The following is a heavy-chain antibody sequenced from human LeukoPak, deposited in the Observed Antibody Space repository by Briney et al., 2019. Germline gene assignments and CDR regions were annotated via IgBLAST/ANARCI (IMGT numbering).Heavy chain of an antibody. CDR2: ISGSSSTI. CDR1: GFTFSSYS. CDR3: AKQGAGIRD. J-gene: IGHJ4*02. V-gene: IGHV3-48*01. Sequence: GGSLRLSCAASGFTFSSYSMNWVRQAPGKGLEWISYISGSSSTIYYADSVKGRFTISRDNAKNSLYLQMNSLRAEDTAVYYCAKQGAGIRDWGQGTLVTVSS. D-gene: IGHD6-19*01.